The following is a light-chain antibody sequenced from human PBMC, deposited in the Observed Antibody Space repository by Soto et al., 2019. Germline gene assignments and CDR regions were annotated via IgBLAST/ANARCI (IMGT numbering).Light chain of an antibody. J-gene: IGKJ1*01. CDR3: QQTYSVPAT. V-gene: IGKV1-39*01. CDR2: AAS. Sequence: QMTQSPSSLSASVGDRVTITCRTTQNIRNYLNWYQQKPGKAPKLLIYAASGLQSGVPSRFSASGSGTDFTLTISYLQPEDFAAYYCQQTYSVPATFGQGTKVE. CDR1: QNIRNY.